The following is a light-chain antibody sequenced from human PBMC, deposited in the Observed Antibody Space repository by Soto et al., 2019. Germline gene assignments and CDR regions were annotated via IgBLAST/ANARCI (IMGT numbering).Light chain of an antibody. CDR3: QQYGSSPGFT. V-gene: IGKV3-20*01. CDR2: DAS. CDR1: QTVSNSY. J-gene: IGKJ3*01. Sequence: EIVLTQSPGTLSLSPGERATLSCRASQTVSNSYLAWYQQKPGQAPRLLIYDASSRATGIPDRFSGSGSGTDFTLTISRLEPEDFAVYYCQQYGSSPGFTFGPGTKVDLK.